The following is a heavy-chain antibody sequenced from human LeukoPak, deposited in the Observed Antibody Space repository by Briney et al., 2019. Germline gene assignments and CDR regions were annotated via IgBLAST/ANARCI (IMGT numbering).Heavy chain of an antibody. D-gene: IGHD3-10*01. V-gene: IGHV3-30*02. CDR1: GFTFSSYG. Sequence: LPGGSLRLSCAASGFTFSSYGMHWVRQAPGKGLEWVAFIRYDGSNKYYADSVKGRFTISRDNSKNTLYLQMNSLRAEDTAVYYCAKDVANSGWFGELSYFDYWGQGTLVTVSS. J-gene: IGHJ4*02. CDR3: AKDVANSGWFGELSYFDY. CDR2: IRYDGSNK.